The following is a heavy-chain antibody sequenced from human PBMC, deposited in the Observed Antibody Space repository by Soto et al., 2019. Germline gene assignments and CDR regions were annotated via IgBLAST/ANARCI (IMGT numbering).Heavy chain of an antibody. CDR2: IYHSVST. CDR3: AGVPAS. CDR1: GGSISSGGYS. J-gene: IGHJ5*02. Sequence: QLQLLESGSGLVKPSQTLSLTCAVSGGSISSGGYSWGWIRQPPGKGLEWIGYIYHSVSTYYNPALKSRVTIAVDRSNNQFSLRLSSVTAAGTAVYYSAGVPASWGQGALVTVST. V-gene: IGHV4-30-2*01.